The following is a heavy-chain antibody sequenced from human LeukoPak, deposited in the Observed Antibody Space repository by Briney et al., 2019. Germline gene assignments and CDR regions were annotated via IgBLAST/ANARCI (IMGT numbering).Heavy chain of an antibody. V-gene: IGHV3-53*01. Sequence: GGSLRLSCAASGFTVSSNYMSWVRQAPGKGLEWVSIIYSGGRTYYADSVKGRFTISRDNSKNTVYLQMNSLRAEDTAVYYCARANSATIPGADPWGQGTLVTVSS. CDR1: GFTVSSNY. J-gene: IGHJ5*02. CDR3: ARANSATIPGADP. CDR2: IYSGGRT. D-gene: IGHD1-26*01.